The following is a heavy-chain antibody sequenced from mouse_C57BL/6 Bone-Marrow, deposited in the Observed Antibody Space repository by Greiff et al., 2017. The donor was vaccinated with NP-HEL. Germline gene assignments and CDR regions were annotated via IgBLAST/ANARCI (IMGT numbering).Heavy chain of an antibody. CDR1: GFSLTSYG. CDR2: IWRGGST. Sequence: VQLQESGPGLVQPSQSLSITCTVSGFSLTSYGVHWVRQSPGKGLEWLGVIWRGGSTDYNAAFMSRLSITKDNSKSQVFFKMNSLQADDTAIYYCARPIYYGNPYYAMDYWGQGTSVTVSS. V-gene: IGHV2-5*01. CDR3: ARPIYYGNPYYAMDY. J-gene: IGHJ4*01. D-gene: IGHD2-1*01.